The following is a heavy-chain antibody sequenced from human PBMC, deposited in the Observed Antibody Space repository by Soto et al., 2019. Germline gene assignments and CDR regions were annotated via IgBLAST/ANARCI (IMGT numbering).Heavy chain of an antibody. D-gene: IGHD4-4*01. CDR2: ISSSSSYI. V-gene: IGHV3-21*01. Sequence: PGVSLRLSCAASGFTFSSYSMNWVRQAPGKGLEWVSSISSSSSYIYYADSVKGRFTISRDNAKNSLYLQMNSLRAEDTAVYYCARESVLQYFDYWGQGTLVTVSS. CDR1: GFTFSSYS. J-gene: IGHJ4*02. CDR3: ARESVLQYFDY.